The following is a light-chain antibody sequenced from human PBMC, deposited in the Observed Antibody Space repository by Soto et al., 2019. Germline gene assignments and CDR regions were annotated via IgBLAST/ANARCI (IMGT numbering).Light chain of an antibody. J-gene: IGLJ3*02. V-gene: IGLV1-40*01. CDR1: NSNIGAGYD. Sequence: QAVVTQPPSVSGAPGQSVTISCTGSNSNIGAGYDVHWYQQLPGTAPKLLIFGNVNRPSGVPDRFSGSKSGTSASLAITGLQAEDEADYYCQSFDPSLSGVFGGGTKLTV. CDR2: GNV. CDR3: QSFDPSLSGV.